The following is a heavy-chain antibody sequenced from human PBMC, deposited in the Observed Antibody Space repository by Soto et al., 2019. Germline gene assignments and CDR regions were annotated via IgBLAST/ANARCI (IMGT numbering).Heavy chain of an antibody. CDR3: VGTGTTDDF. D-gene: IGHD1-7*01. J-gene: IGHJ1*01. Sequence: VQLQGSGPGLVKPSQTLSLTCTVSGASVNTGDYYWSYIRQSPGKGLEWLGYIFYSGDTYYKPSLKSRATISLNTSRNQISLTLTSVTDADTAVYFCVGTGTTDDFWGQGTLVTVSS. CDR1: GASVNTGDYY. CDR2: IFYSGDT. V-gene: IGHV4-30-4*01.